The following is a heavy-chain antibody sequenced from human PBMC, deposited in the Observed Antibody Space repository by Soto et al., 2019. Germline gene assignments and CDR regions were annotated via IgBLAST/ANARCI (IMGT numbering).Heavy chain of an antibody. CDR3: ARQVLQSARHYYYYYGMDV. CDR1: GYSFTSYW. V-gene: IGHV5-51*01. Sequence: GESLKISCKGSGYSFTSYWIGWVRQMPGKGLEWMGIIYPGDSDTRYSPSFQGQVTISADKSISTAYLQWSSLKASDTAMYYCARQVLQSARHYYYYYGMDVWGQGTTVTVYS. CDR2: IYPGDSDT. J-gene: IGHJ6*02. D-gene: IGHD6-19*01.